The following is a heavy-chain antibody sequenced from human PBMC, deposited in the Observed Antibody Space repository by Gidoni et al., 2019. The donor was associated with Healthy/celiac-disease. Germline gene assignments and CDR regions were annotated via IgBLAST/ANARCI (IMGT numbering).Heavy chain of an antibody. CDR2: IYHSGST. J-gene: IGHJ6*02. CDR1: GGSISSGGYS. CDR3: ARVPALVYGMDV. Sequence: QLQLQASGSGLVTPSQTLSLTCAVSGGSISSGGYSWSWIRQPPGKGLEWIGYIYHSGSTYYNPSLKSRVTISVDRSKNQFSLKLSSVTAADTAVYYCARVPALVYGMDVWGQGTTVTVSS. V-gene: IGHV4-30-2*01.